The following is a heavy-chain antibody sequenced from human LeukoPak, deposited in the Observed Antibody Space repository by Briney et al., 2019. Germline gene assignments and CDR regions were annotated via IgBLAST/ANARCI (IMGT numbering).Heavy chain of an antibody. CDR1: GGSFSGYN. Sequence: SETLSLTCAVYGGSFSGYNWSWIRQPPGKGLEWIGEINQSGNTNYNPSLNSRVTMSVDTSKNQFSLNLRSVTAADTAIYYCARPRGSRWPFDFWGQGTLVTVSS. CDR3: ARPRGSRWPFDF. D-gene: IGHD6-13*01. CDR2: INQSGNT. V-gene: IGHV4-34*01. J-gene: IGHJ4*02.